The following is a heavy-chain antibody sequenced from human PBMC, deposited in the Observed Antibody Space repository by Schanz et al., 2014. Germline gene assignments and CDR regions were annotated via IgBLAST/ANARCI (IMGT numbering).Heavy chain of an antibody. V-gene: IGHV3-74*01. CDR3: ANRGHLRGWFDS. J-gene: IGHJ5*01. CDR1: GFTFSNNW. D-gene: IGHD3-10*01. Sequence: LLVESGGGLVQPGGSLRLSCAASGFTFSNNWMHWFRQGPGKGLSWVARIDGEGSDTRYADSVKGRFTISRDNARNTVSLQMNSLRAEDTAVYYCANRGHLRGWFDSWGQGILVTVSS. CDR2: IDGEGSDT.